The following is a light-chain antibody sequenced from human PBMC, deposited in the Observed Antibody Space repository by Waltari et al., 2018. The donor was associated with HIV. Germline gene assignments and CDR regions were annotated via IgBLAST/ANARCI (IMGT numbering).Light chain of an antibody. CDR3: QQYNNWPLT. CDR2: GTS. Sequence: EIVMTQSPATLSGSPGVGVTLSCRASQSIIINLAWYQQKPGQAPRRLMFGTSNRATGVPARFSGSGSGTEFSLTISSLQSEDFAVYYCQQYNNWPLTFGGGTKVEIK. V-gene: IGKV3-15*01. J-gene: IGKJ4*01. CDR1: QSIIIN.